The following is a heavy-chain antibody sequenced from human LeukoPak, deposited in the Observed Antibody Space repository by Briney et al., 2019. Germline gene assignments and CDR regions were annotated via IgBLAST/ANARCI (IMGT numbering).Heavy chain of an antibody. J-gene: IGHJ5*02. CDR3: ARVSTTMTTYWFDP. CDR2: ISSTGSTI. V-gene: IGHV3-48*04. D-gene: IGHD4-17*01. CDR1: GFTFSGST. Sequence: GGSLRLSCAASGFTFSGSTVHWVRQASGKGLERVSYISSTGSTIYYADSVQGRFTISRDNAKKSLYLQMTGLRVEDTAIYYCARVSTTMTTYWFDPWGQGTLVSVSS.